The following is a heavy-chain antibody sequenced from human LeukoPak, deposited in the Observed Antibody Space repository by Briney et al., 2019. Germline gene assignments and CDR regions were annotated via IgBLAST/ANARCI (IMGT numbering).Heavy chain of an antibody. CDR3: ARGARAGYNLEPFDY. Sequence: SESLSLTCTVSGGSMSSYYWSWIRQPPGKGLEWIGDIYYSGSTRYNPSLKSRVTISVDTSKNQFSLKLSSVTAADTAVYYCARGARAGYNLEPFDYWGQGTLVTVSS. J-gene: IGHJ4*02. D-gene: IGHD5-24*01. V-gene: IGHV4-59*08. CDR2: IYYSGST. CDR1: GGSMSSYY.